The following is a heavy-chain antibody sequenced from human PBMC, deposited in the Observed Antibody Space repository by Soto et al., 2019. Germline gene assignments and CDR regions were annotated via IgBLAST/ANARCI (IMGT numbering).Heavy chain of an antibody. CDR3: ARGKLWFGSYTQVYYYYGMDV. CDR2: INHSGST. CDR1: GGSFSGYY. V-gene: IGHV4-34*01. D-gene: IGHD3-10*01. Sequence: SETLSLTCAVYGGSFSGYYWSWIRQPPGKGLEWIGEINHSGSTNYNPSLKSRVTISVDTSKNQFSLKLSSVTAADTAVYYCARGKLWFGSYTQVYYYYGMDVWGQGTTVTVSS. J-gene: IGHJ6*02.